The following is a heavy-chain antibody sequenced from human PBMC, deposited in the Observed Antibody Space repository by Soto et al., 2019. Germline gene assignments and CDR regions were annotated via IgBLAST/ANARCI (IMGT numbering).Heavy chain of an antibody. V-gene: IGHV1-69*02. J-gene: IGHJ6*02. D-gene: IGHD6-19*01. Sequence: QVQLVQSGAEVKKPGSSVKVSCKASGGTFSSYTISWVRQAPGQGLEWMGRIIPILGIANYAQKFQGRVTITADKSTSTAYMELSSLRSEDTAVYYCARIVAVADKYYYYGMDVWGQGTTVTVSS. CDR3: ARIVAVADKYYYYGMDV. CDR1: GGTFSSYT. CDR2: IIPILGIA.